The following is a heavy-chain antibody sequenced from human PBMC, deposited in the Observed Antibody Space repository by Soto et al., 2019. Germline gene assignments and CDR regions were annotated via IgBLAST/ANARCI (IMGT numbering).Heavy chain of an antibody. CDR2: IYYSGST. CDR3: ARRYGSAIDY. Sequence: SETLSLTCTVSGGTISSWYWSWIRQHPGKGLEWIGYIYYSGSTNCNPSLKSRVTISVDTSKNQFSLKLSSVTAADTAVYYCARRYGSAIDYWGQGTLVTVSS. D-gene: IGHD1-26*01. V-gene: IGHV4-59*08. J-gene: IGHJ4*02. CDR1: GGTISSWY.